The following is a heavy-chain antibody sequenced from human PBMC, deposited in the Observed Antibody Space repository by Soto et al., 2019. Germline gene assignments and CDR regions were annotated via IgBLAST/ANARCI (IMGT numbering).Heavy chain of an antibody. V-gene: IGHV2-5*02. Sequence: SGPTLVNPTQTLTLTCTFSGFSLSTSGVGVGWIRQPPGKALEWLALIYWDDDKRYSPSLKSRLTITKDTSKNQVVLTMTNMDPVDTATYYCALTPLRHYDILTSYYLPNWFDPWGQGTLVTVSS. CDR2: IYWDDDK. J-gene: IGHJ5*02. CDR3: ALTPLRHYDILTSYYLPNWFDP. CDR1: GFSLSTSGVG. D-gene: IGHD3-9*01.